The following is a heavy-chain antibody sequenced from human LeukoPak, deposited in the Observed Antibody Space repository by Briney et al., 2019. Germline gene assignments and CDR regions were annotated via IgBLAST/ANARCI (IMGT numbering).Heavy chain of an antibody. CDR3: ARDDRPSANSRDWLNP. CDR1: GFTFSSYW. D-gene: IGHD4/OR15-4a*01. J-gene: IGHJ5*02. CDR2: IKQDESEK. V-gene: IGHV3-7*01. Sequence: PGGSLRLSCATSGFTFSSYWMSWVRQAPGKGLEWVANIKQDESEKYYVDSVKGRFTISRANAKSSLYLQMNRLSAEDTAVYYCARDDRPSANSRDWLNPWGQGTLVTVSS.